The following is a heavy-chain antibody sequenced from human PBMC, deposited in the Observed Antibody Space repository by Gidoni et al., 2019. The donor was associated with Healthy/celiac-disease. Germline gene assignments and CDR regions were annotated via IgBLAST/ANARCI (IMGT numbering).Heavy chain of an antibody. D-gene: IGHD3-10*01. J-gene: IGHJ4*02. Sequence: QVQLQESGPGLVKPSGTLSLTCAVSGGSISSSNWWSWVRQPPGKGLEWIGEIYHSGSTNYNPSRKSRVTISVDKSKNQFSLKLSSVTAADTAVYYCARDFAGSGSYYRRGTFDYWGQGTLVTVSS. V-gene: IGHV4-4*02. CDR2: IYHSGST. CDR1: GGSISSSNW. CDR3: ARDFAGSGSYYRRGTFDY.